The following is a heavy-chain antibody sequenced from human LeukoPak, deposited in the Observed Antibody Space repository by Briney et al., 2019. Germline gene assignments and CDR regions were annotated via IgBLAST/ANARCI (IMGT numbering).Heavy chain of an antibody. V-gene: IGHV4-61*08. D-gene: IGHD2-21*02. Sequence: SETLSLTCTVSGGSISSGDYYWSWFRQPPGKGLEWIGYIYYSGSTNHNPSLKSRVTMSVDTSKNQFSLKLTSVTAADTAVYYCARCDLYYFDYWGQGTLVTVSS. CDR2: IYYSGST. CDR3: ARCDLYYFDY. J-gene: IGHJ4*02. CDR1: GGSISSGDYY.